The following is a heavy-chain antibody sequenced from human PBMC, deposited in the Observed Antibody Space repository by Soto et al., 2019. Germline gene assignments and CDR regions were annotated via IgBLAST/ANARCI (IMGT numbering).Heavy chain of an antibody. Sequence: SETLSLTCAVYGGTFSDYYWSWIRQPPGKGLEWIGEINHSGSTNYNPSLKSRITISEDTSKNQFSLKLSFVAAADMAVYYCARKGVTTFGVVRDAFDIWGQGTMVTVSS. V-gene: IGHV4-34*01. CDR1: GGTFSDYY. CDR3: ARKGVTTFGVVRDAFDI. J-gene: IGHJ3*02. CDR2: INHSGST. D-gene: IGHD3-3*01.